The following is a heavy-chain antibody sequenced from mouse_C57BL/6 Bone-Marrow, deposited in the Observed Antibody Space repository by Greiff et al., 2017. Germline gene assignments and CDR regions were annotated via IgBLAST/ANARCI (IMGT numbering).Heavy chain of an antibody. D-gene: IGHD2-13*01. Sequence: VKLQESGAELARPGASVKLSCKASGYTFTSYGISWVKQRTGQGLEWIGEIYPRSGNTYYNEKFKGKATLTADKSSSTAYMGLRSLTSEDSAVYFCANDGDWGYAMDYWGQGTSVTVSS. J-gene: IGHJ4*01. CDR3: ANDGDWGYAMDY. CDR1: GYTFTSYG. CDR2: IYPRSGNT. V-gene: IGHV1-81*01.